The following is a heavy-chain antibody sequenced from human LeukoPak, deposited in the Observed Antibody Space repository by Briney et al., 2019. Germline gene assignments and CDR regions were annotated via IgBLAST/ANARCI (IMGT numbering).Heavy chain of an antibody. CDR2: IYYSGST. CDR1: GGSISSGDYY. Sequence: PSETLSLTCTVSGGSISSGDYYWSWIHQPPGKGLEYIGYIYYSGSTYYNPSLKSRITISVDTSKNQFSLKLSSVTAADTAVYYCARGSWSSSIDYWGQGTLVTVSS. D-gene: IGHD6-6*01. V-gene: IGHV4-30-4*01. J-gene: IGHJ4*02. CDR3: ARGSWSSSIDY.